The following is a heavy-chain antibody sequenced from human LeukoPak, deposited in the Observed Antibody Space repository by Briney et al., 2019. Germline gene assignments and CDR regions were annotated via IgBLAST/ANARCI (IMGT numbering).Heavy chain of an antibody. V-gene: IGHV4-59*08. CDR3: ARHAGSGSSKFDY. J-gene: IGHJ4*02. D-gene: IGHD3-10*01. CDR2: IYYSGST. Sequence: PSETLSLTCTVSGGSISSYYWSWIRQPAGKGLEWIGYIYYSGSTNYNPSLKSRVTISVDTSKNQFSLKLSSVTAADTAVYYCARHAGSGSSKFDYWGQGTLVTVSS. CDR1: GGSISSYY.